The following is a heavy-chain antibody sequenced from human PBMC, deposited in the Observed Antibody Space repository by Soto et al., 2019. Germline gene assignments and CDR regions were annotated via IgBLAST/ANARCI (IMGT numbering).Heavy chain of an antibody. CDR3: ARGRYGDY. V-gene: IGHV1-18*01. D-gene: IGHD1-1*01. J-gene: IGHJ4*02. Sequence: QVHLVQSGAEVKKPGASVKVSCKGSGYAFTTYGITWVRQAPGQGLEWMGWISAHNGNTNYAQKLQGRVTVTRDTATSTAYMELRSLRSDDTAVYYCARGRYGDYWGQRALVTVSS. CDR1: GYAFTTYG. CDR2: ISAHNGNT.